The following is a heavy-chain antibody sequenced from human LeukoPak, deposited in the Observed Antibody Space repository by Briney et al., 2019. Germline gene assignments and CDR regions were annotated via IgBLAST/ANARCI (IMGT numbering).Heavy chain of an antibody. D-gene: IGHD3-16*02. CDR2: ISSNSKYI. CDR3: ARDYRVSLSDTSPDDAFDV. J-gene: IGHJ3*01. V-gene: IGHV3-21*04. Sequence: KSGGSLRLSCAASGFTFSNYSMNWVRQAPGKGLEWVSSISSNSKYIYYADSVKGRFTISRGNAENSLYLQMNSLRAEDTAVYYCARDYRVSLSDTSPDDAFDVWGQGTVVTVSS. CDR1: GFTFSNYS.